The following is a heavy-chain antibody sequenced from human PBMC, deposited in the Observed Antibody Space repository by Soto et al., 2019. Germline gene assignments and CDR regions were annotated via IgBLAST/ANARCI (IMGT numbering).Heavy chain of an antibody. CDR3: AAGGNYIYYGAPQKYYFDY. D-gene: IGHD4-17*01. CDR1: GFTFTSSA. CDR2: IVVGSGNT. J-gene: IGHJ4*02. Sequence: SVKVSCKASGFTFTSSAMQWVRQARGQRLEWIGWIVVGSGNTNYAQKFQERVTITRDMSTSTAYMELSSLRSEDTAVYYCAAGGNYIYYGAPQKYYFDYWGQGPLVTVS. V-gene: IGHV1-58*02.